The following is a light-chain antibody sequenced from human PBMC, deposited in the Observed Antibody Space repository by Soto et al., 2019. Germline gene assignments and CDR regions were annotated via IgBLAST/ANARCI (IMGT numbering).Light chain of an antibody. J-gene: IGKJ2*01. CDR1: QSVSSSY. CDR2: GAS. Sequence: EIVLTQSPGTLSLSPGERATLSCRASQSVSSSYLAWYQQKPGQAPRLPIYGASSRATGIPDRFSGSGSGTNFTLTISRLEPEDFALYYCQQYGSSPGTFGQGTKLEIK. V-gene: IGKV3-20*01. CDR3: QQYGSSPGT.